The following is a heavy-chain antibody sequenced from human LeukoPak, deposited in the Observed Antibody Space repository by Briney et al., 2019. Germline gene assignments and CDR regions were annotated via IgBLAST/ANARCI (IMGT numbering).Heavy chain of an antibody. Sequence: SETLSLTCTVSGGSISSYYWSWIRQPPGKGLEWIGYIYYSGSTNYNPSLKSRVTISVDTSKNQFSLKLSSVTAADTAVYYCARLLPAGGSGSYYFPLYYFDYWGQGTLVTVSS. CDR1: GGSISSYY. CDR3: ARLLPAGGSGSYYFPLYYFDY. CDR2: IYYSGST. V-gene: IGHV4-59*08. J-gene: IGHJ4*02. D-gene: IGHD3-10*01.